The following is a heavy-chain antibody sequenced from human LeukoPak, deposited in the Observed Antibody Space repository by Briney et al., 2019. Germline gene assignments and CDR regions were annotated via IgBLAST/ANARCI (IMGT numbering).Heavy chain of an antibody. CDR2: ISGSGGST. CDR3: ARGRGYSHSNWVDP. J-gene: IGHJ5*02. Sequence: GGSLRLSCAASGFTFSSYGMRWVRQAPGKGLEWVSAISGSGGSTYYADSVKGRFTISRDNSKNTLYLQMNSLRAEDTAVYYCARGRGYSHSNWVDPGARELWSPSPQ. V-gene: IGHV3-23*01. D-gene: IGHD5-18*01. CDR1: GFTFSSYG.